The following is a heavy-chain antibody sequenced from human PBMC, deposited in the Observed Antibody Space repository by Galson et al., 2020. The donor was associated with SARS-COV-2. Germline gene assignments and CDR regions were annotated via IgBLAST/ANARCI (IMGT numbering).Heavy chain of an antibody. V-gene: IGHV3-43*02. CDR2: ISGDGGST. J-gene: IGHJ6*02. CDR3: AKDMRGYCTNGVCLGYYYYGMDV. Sequence: GGSLRLSCAASGFTFDDYAMHWVRQAPGKGLEWVSLISGDGGSTYYADSVKGRFTISRDNSKNSLYLQMNSLRTEDTALYYCAKDMRGYCTNGVCLGYYYYGMDVWGQGTTVTVSS. CDR1: GFTFDDYA. D-gene: IGHD2-8*01.